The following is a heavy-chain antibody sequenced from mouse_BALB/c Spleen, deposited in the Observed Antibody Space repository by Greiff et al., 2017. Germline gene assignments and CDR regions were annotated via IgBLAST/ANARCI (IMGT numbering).Heavy chain of an antibody. CDR3: AGGLEAY. J-gene: IGHJ3*01. CDR1: GYSITSDYA. Sequence: EVQGVESGPGLVKPSQSLSLTCTVTGYSITSDYAWNWIRQFPGNKLEWMGYISYSGSTSYNPSLKSRISITRDTSKNQFFLQLNSVTTEDTATYYCAGGLEAYWGQGTLVTVSA. CDR2: ISYSGST. V-gene: IGHV3-2*02. D-gene: IGHD2-4*01.